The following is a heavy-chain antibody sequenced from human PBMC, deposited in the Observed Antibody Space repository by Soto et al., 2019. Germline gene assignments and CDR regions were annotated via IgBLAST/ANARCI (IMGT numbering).Heavy chain of an antibody. Sequence: SETLSLTCAVSGDSITSIYHWSFIRQTPGRGLEWVASIYHTGTTYYNPSLKSRVTISVDTAKNQFSLNLRSVTAADSAVYYCARTDNVGYYQHFGQGNLVTVSS. CDR1: GDSITSIYH. CDR3: ARTDNVGYYQH. V-gene: IGHV4-38-2*01. CDR2: IYHTGTT. J-gene: IGHJ1*01. D-gene: IGHD3-3*01.